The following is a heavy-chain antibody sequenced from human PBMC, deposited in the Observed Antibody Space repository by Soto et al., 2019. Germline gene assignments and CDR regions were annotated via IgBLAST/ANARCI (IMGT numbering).Heavy chain of an antibody. CDR3: ARSQQLVRIPFDY. J-gene: IGHJ4*02. CDR2: ISGSGGST. Sequence: EVQLLESGGGLVQPGGSLRLSCAASGFTFSSYAMSWVRQAPGKGLEWVSAISGSGGSTYYADSVKGRFTISRDNSKNTLDPQMNSLRAEDTAVYYCARSQQLVRIPFDYWGQGTLVTVSS. D-gene: IGHD6-13*01. V-gene: IGHV3-23*01. CDR1: GFTFSSYA.